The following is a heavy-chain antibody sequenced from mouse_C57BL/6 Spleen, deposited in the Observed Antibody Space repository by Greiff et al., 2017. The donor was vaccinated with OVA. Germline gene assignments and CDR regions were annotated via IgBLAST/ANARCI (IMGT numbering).Heavy chain of an antibody. D-gene: IGHD1-1*01. CDR3: AREAEDYYGSSYYFVY. V-gene: IGHV1-72*01. CDR1: GYTFTSYR. CDR2: IDPNSGGT. J-gene: IGHJ2*01. Sequence: QVQLQQPGAELVKPGASVKLSCKASGYTFTSYRMHWVKQRPGRGLEWIGRIDPNSGGTKYNEKFKSKATLTVDKPSSTAYMQLSSLTSEDSAVYYCAREAEDYYGSSYYFVYWGQGTTLTVSS.